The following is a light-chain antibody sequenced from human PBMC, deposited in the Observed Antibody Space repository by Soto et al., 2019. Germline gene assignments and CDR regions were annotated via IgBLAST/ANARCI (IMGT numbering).Light chain of an antibody. CDR3: QQYSAWPLT. Sequence: EIGMTQSPATLSVSPGERATLFCRASQTVSSIFLAWYKQKPGQAPRLLIHGASTRATGIPARFSGSGSGTEFTLTISSLQSEDFAVYYCQQYSAWPLTFGGGTKVQIK. V-gene: IGKV3-15*01. J-gene: IGKJ4*01. CDR2: GAS. CDR1: QTVSSI.